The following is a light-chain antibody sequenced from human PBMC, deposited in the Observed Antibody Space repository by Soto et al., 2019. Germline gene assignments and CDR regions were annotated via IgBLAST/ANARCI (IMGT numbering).Light chain of an antibody. V-gene: IGKV3-15*01. CDR2: GAS. J-gene: IGKJ4*01. CDR3: QQYNDWPPLT. Sequence: EKVLTQSPVTLSVSLGERATLSCRASQSITTNLAWYQQKPGQAPRLLIFGASNRATGIPARFSGSGSGTECSLTISSLQSEDSAIYYCQQYNDWPPLTFGGGTTVEI. CDR1: QSITTN.